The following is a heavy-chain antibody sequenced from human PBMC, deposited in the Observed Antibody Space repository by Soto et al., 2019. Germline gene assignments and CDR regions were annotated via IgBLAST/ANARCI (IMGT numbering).Heavy chain of an antibody. CDR1: GFTFDDYG. D-gene: IGHD6-13*01. CDR2: INWNGGST. Sequence: PGGSLRLSCAASGFTFDDYGMSWVRQAPGKGLEWVSGINWNGGSTGYADSVKGRFTISRGNAKNSLYLQMNSLRAEDTALYYCARDKEYSSSWYPVFDYWGQGTLVTVSS. J-gene: IGHJ4*02. V-gene: IGHV3-20*04. CDR3: ARDKEYSSSWYPVFDY.